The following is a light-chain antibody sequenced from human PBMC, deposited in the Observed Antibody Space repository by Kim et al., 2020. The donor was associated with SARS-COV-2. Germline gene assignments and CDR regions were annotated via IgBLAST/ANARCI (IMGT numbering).Light chain of an antibody. CDR3: QSYDDSNRWV. Sequence: KTVTIACTGSSGNVASNYVQWYQQRPASATTTVIYEDNERPSGVPDRFSGSIDSSSNSASLTISGLKTEDEADYYCQSYDDSNRWVFGGGTQLTVL. J-gene: IGLJ3*02. V-gene: IGLV6-57*02. CDR1: SGNVASNY. CDR2: EDN.